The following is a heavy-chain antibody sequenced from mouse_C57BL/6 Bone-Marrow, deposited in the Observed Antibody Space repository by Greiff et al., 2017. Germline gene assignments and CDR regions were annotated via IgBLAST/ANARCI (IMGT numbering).Heavy chain of an antibody. CDR3: ARRGYYDSNCFVY. V-gene: IGHV1-81*01. D-gene: IGHD2-4*01. Sequence: QVQLQQPGAELARPGASVKLSCKASGYTFTSYCISWVKQRTGQGLEWIGVIYPSSGNTNYNEKFKGKATLTADKSSSTAYMELRSLTSEYSAVYFCARRGYYDSNCFVYRGQGATLSVSS. CDR1: GYTFTSYC. J-gene: IGHJ2*01. CDR2: IYPSSGNT.